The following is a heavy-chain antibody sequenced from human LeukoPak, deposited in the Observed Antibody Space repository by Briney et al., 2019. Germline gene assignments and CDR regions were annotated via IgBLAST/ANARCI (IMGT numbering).Heavy chain of an antibody. Sequence: PSESLSLTCTVSGDSISSYYWSWIRQPPGKGPEWIGYISYSGNTNYNPSLKSRVTISADTSKNQFSMKMTSVTAADTAVYYSAREYYAYVWGSYRAYYFDFWGQGTLVTVSS. CDR2: ISYSGNT. CDR1: GDSISSYY. D-gene: IGHD3-16*02. V-gene: IGHV4-59*01. CDR3: AREYYAYVWGSYRAYYFDF. J-gene: IGHJ4*02.